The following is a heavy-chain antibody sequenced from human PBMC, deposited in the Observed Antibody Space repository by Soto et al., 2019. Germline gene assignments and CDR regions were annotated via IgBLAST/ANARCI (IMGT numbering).Heavy chain of an antibody. D-gene: IGHD6-6*01. CDR1: GYTFTSYD. J-gene: IGHJ6*02. V-gene: IGHV1-8*01. CDR3: ARVRIAARRYYYYGMDV. Sequence: ASVKVSCKASGYTFTSYDINWVRQATGQGLEWMGWMNPNSGNTGYAQKFQGRVTMTRNTSISTAYMELSSLRSEDTAVYYCARVRIAARRYYYYGMDVWGQGTTVTVSS. CDR2: MNPNSGNT.